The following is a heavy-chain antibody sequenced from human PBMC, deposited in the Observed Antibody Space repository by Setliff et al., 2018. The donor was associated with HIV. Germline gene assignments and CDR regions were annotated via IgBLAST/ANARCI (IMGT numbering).Heavy chain of an antibody. D-gene: IGHD2-2*01. Sequence: SETLSLTCTVSGGSISSGDYYWSWIRQPPGKGLEWIGYIYYSGSTYYNPSLKSRVTISVETSKNQFSLNLNSVTAADTAVYYCARDPGGLYCTSASCQGGCFDPWGQGTLVTVSS. J-gene: IGHJ5*02. V-gene: IGHV4-30-4*02. CDR1: GGSISSGDYY. CDR3: ARDPGGLYCTSASCQGGCFDP. CDR2: IYYSGST.